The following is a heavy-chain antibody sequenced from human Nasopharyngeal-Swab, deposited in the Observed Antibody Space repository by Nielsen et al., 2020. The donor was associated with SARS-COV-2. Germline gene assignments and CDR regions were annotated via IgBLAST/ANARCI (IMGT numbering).Heavy chain of an antibody. CDR2: ISVSGDYT. CDR1: GFTFSTYA. CDR3: ARDRVVVVVAGIHYYYYYGMDV. V-gene: IGHV3-23*01. D-gene: IGHD2-15*01. J-gene: IGHJ6*02. Sequence: GESLKISCAAFGFTFSTYAMTWVRQTPGRGLEWVSTISVSGDYTYYADSAKGRFSISRDNSKSTLYLQMNSLRAEDTAVYYCARDRVVVVVAGIHYYYYYGMDVWGQGTTVTVSS.